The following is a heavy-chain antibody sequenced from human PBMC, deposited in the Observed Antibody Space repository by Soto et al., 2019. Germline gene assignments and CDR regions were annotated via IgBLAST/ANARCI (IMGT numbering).Heavy chain of an antibody. Sequence: LRLSCAASGFTFSSYAMHWVRQAPGKGLEWVAVISYDGSNKYYADSVKGRFTISRDNSKNTLYLQMNSLRAEDTAVYYCARADSSGYYFFGFVDYWGQGTLVTVSP. CDR2: ISYDGSNK. CDR1: GFTFSSYA. V-gene: IGHV3-30-3*01. CDR3: ARADSSGYYFFGFVDY. D-gene: IGHD3-22*01. J-gene: IGHJ4*02.